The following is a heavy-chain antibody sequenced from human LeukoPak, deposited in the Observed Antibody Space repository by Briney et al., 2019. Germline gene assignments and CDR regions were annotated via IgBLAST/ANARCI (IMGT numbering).Heavy chain of an antibody. CDR1: GGSMYDYY. Sequence: SETLSLTCTVSGGSMYDYYWSWIRQPPVKGLEWIGHIHYNGRTNYNPSLESPATVSIDMSKNQFSLNLSSVTAADTAVYYCARVRLSGVIDYWGQGTLVTVSS. V-gene: IGHV4-59*01. J-gene: IGHJ4*02. D-gene: IGHD2-15*01. CDR2: IHYNGRT. CDR3: ARVRLSGVIDY.